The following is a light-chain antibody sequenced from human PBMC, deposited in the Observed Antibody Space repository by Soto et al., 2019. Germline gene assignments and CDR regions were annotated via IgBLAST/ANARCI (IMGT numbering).Light chain of an antibody. CDR2: TAS. J-gene: IGKJ5*01. Sequence: DIQMTQSPSSLSASVGDTVTITCRASQSISSYLNWYQQKPGKAPNLLIYTASSLQSGVPSRFSGSGSGTDFTLTISSLQPEDFATYYCQQSYSTPITCGQGTRLEIK. V-gene: IGKV1-39*01. CDR1: QSISSY. CDR3: QQSYSTPIT.